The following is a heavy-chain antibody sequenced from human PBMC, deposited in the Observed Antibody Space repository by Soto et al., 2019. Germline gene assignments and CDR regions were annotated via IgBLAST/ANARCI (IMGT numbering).Heavy chain of an antibody. J-gene: IGHJ6*04. V-gene: IGHV4-59*01. CDR2: IYYSGST. CDR1: GGSISSYY. CDR3: ARGGPTIFGVGSLTPDV. D-gene: IGHD3-3*01. Sequence: SETLSLTCTVSGGSISSYYWSWIRQPPGKGLEWIGYIYYSGSTNYNPSLKSRVTISVDTSKNQFSLKLSSVTAADTAVYYCARGGPTIFGVGSLTPDVWGKGTTVTVSS.